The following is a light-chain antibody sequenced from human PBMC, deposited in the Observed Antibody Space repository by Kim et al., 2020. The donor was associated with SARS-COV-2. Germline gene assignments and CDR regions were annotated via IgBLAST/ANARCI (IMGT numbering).Light chain of an antibody. V-gene: IGKV3-15*01. CDR1: QSVNSK. CDR3: QQYDDWPPWT. J-gene: IGKJ1*01. Sequence: SPGETATLSCRASQSVNSKVAWYQQKPGQAPRLLIYDASTRATGIPARFSGSGPGRDFTLTISSLQSEDLAVYHCQQYDDWPPWTFGQGTKVDIK. CDR2: DAS.